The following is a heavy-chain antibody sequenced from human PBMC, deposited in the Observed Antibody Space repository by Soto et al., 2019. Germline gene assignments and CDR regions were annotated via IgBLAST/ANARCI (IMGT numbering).Heavy chain of an antibody. D-gene: IGHD3-3*01. Sequence: QVQLQESGPGLVKPSETLSLTCTVSGGSISSYYWSWIRQPPGKGLEWIGYIYYSGSTNYNPSLKSRVTISVDTAKNQFSLKLSSVTAADTAVYYCGGYDFWSGYLGYWGQGTLVTVSS. CDR3: GGYDFWSGYLGY. CDR2: IYYSGST. CDR1: GGSISSYY. J-gene: IGHJ4*02. V-gene: IGHV4-59*08.